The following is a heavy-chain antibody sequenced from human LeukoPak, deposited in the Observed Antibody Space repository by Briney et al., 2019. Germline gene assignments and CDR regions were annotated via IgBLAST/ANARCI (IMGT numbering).Heavy chain of an antibody. V-gene: IGHV3-30*01. Sequence: GGSLRLSCAASGFTFSSYAMHWVRQAPGKGLEWVAVISYDGSNKYYADSVKGRFTISRDNSKNTLYLQMNSLRAEDTAVYYCARVYRSMGSSRTMALDYWGQGTLVTVSS. CDR3: ARVYRSMGSSRTMALDY. CDR2: ISYDGSNK. J-gene: IGHJ4*02. D-gene: IGHD1-26*01. CDR1: GFTFSSYA.